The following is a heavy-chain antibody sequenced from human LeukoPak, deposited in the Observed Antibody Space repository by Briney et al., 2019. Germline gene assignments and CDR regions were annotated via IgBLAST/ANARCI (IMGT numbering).Heavy chain of an antibody. J-gene: IGHJ6*03. Sequence: PGGSLRLSCAGSGFTFSTYALSWVRQIPGKGMEWVSSLSATGEKTYYADSVKGRFTISRDNSKNSLFLQLNTLRAEDTAIYYCAKDPSFGAAYYMQVWGKGTPVTVSS. CDR1: GFTFSTYA. CDR3: AKDPSFGAAYYMQV. D-gene: IGHD4/OR15-4a*01. CDR2: LSATGEKT. V-gene: IGHV3-23*01.